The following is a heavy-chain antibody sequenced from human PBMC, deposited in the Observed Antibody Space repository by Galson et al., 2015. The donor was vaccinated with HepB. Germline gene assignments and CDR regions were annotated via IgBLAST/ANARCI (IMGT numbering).Heavy chain of an antibody. CDR2: IRSKAYGGTT. V-gene: IGHV3-49*04. D-gene: IGHD3-10*01. CDR3: TTRGVTLRNYYFDY. J-gene: IGHJ4*02. Sequence: SLRLSCAASGFTFGDYAMSWVRQAPGKGLEWVGFIRSKAYGGTTEYAASVKGRFTISRDDSKSIAYLQMNSLKTEDTAVYYRTTRGVTLRNYYFDYWGQGTLVTVSS. CDR1: GFTFGDYA.